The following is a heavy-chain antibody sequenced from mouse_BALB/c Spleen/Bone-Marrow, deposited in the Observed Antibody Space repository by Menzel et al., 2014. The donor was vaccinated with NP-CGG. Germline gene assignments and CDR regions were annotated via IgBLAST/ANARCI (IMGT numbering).Heavy chain of an antibody. CDR3: ARFGNYEGFTY. D-gene: IGHD2-1*01. CDR2: IHPSDSET. V-gene: IGHV1-74*04. J-gene: IGHJ3*01. CDR1: GYSFTNYW. Sequence: LVESGAELVRPGASVKLSCKASGYSFTNYWMNWVKQRPGQGLEWIGMIHPSDSETRLNQKFKDKATLTVDKSSSTAYMQLSSPTSENSAVYYCARFGNYEGFTYWGQGTLVTVSA.